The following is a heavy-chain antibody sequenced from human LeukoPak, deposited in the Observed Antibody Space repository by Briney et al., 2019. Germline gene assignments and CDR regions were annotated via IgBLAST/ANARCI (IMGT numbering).Heavy chain of an antibody. CDR3: AREGLGYCSSTSCYLGAFDI. D-gene: IGHD2-2*01. CDR2: IYYSGST. J-gene: IGHJ3*02. CDR1: GGSISSYY. Sequence: SETLSLTCTVSGGSISSYYWSWIRQPPGKGLEWIGYIYYSGSTNYNPSLKSRVTISVDTSKNQFSLKLSSVTAADTAVYYCAREGLGYCSSTSCYLGAFDIWGQGTMVTVSS. V-gene: IGHV4-59*01.